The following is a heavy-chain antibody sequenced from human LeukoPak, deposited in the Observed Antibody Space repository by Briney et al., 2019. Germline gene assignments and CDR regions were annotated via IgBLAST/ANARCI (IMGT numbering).Heavy chain of an antibody. Sequence: PSETLSLTCTVSGGSISSYYWSWIRQPAGKGLEWIGRIYTSGSTNYTPSLKSRVTMSVDTSKNQFSLKLSSVTAADTAAYYCARVSSVGYYDFWSGYYIPYYYYYMDVWGKGTTVTVSS. CDR2: IYTSGST. CDR1: GGSISSYY. CDR3: ARVSSVGYYDFWSGYYIPYYYYYMDV. V-gene: IGHV4-4*07. J-gene: IGHJ6*03. D-gene: IGHD3-3*01.